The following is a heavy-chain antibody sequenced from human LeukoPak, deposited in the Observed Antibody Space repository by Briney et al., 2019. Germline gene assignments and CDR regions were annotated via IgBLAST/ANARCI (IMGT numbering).Heavy chain of an antibody. CDR1: GFTFSDYY. CDR2: ISSSGSTI. CDR3: ASEFSGGSCYLFAVGGSSNY. Sequence: GGSLRLSCAASGFTFSDYYMSWIRQAPGKGLEWVSYISSSGSTIYYADSVKGRFTISRDNAKNSLYLQMNSLRAEDTAVYYCASEFSGGSCYLFAVGGSSNYWGQGTLVTVSS. J-gene: IGHJ4*02. V-gene: IGHV3-11*01. D-gene: IGHD2-15*01.